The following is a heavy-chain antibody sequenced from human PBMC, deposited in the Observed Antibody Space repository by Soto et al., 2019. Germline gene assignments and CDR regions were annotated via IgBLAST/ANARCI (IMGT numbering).Heavy chain of an antibody. D-gene: IGHD1-26*01. V-gene: IGHV4-34*01. CDR1: GGSFSGYY. CDR2: LNHSGST. J-gene: IGHJ4*02. Sequence: QVQLQQWGAGVLKLSETLSLTCAVYGGSFSGYYWSWLRQPPGRGLEWIGELNHSGSTNYNPSLKSRVTISVDTSKNQFSRKLSSVTAADTAGYYWASRWELRCDSGGQGTLVTVSS. CDR3: ASRWELRCDS.